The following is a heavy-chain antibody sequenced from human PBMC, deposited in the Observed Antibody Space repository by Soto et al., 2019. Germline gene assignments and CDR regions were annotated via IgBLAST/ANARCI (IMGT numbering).Heavy chain of an antibody. Sequence: SETRSLTCTVSDGSISSYYWSWIRKPPGKGLEWIGYIYYSGSTNYNPSLKSRVTISVDTSKNQFSLKLTSVTAADTAVYYCARQGSSVGYYYHYYMDVWGKGTTVTVSS. CDR1: DGSISSYY. D-gene: IGHD6-6*01. J-gene: IGHJ6*03. V-gene: IGHV4-59*08. CDR2: IYYSGST. CDR3: ARQGSSVGYYYHYYMDV.